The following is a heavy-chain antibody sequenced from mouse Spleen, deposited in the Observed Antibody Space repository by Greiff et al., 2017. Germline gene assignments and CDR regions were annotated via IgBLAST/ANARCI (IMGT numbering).Heavy chain of an antibody. Sequence: QVHVKQSGPGLVQPSQSLSITCTVSGFSLTSYGVHWVRQSPGKGLEWLGVIWSGGSTDYNAAFISRLSISKDNSKSQVFFKMNSLQADDTAIYYCARSYPYFDYWGQGTTLTVSS. V-gene: IGHV2-2*01. CDR2: IWSGGST. J-gene: IGHJ2*01. CDR1: GFSLTSYG. CDR3: ARSYPYFDY.